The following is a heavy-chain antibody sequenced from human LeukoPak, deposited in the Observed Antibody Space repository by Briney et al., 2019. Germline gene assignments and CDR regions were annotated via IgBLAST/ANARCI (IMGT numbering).Heavy chain of an antibody. D-gene: IGHD3-10*01. CDR1: GYTFTSYD. J-gene: IGHJ4*02. Sequence: ASVKVSCKASGYTFTSYDINWVRQATGQGLEWMGWMNPNSGNTGYAQKFQGRVTMTRNTFISTAYMELSSLRSEDTAVYYCATLESSESLFDYWGQGNPGHRLL. CDR2: MNPNSGNT. CDR3: ATLESSESLFDY. V-gene: IGHV1-8*01.